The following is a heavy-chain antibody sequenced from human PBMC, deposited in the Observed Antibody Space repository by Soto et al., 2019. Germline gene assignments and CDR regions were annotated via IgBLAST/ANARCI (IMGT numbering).Heavy chain of an antibody. CDR3: AKDQFSRSSWFGFMDV. CDR2: ISGSGGST. V-gene: IGHV3-23*01. J-gene: IGHJ6*02. CDR1: GFTFSSYA. Sequence: GGSLRLSCAASGFTFSSYAMSWVRQAPGKGLEWVSAISGSGGSTYYADSVKGRFTISRDNSKNTLYLQMNSLRAEDTAVYYCAKDQFSRSSWFGFMDVWGQGTTVTVSS. D-gene: IGHD3-16*01.